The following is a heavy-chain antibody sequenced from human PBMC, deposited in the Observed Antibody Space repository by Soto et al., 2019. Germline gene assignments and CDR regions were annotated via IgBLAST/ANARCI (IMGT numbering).Heavy chain of an antibody. Sequence: QAQLVQSGAEVTKPGASVKISCKASGYMFTTLPIHCMRQAPGQGLEWMGWNNTANGDTKYSLKYEGRITLTRDPSTFTTYLELTTLTSEDTAVYFCARDRHPTAYYVNDAFNVWGQGTMISVSS. CDR1: GYMFTTLP. CDR3: ARDRHPTAYYVNDAFNV. V-gene: IGHV1-3*04. D-gene: IGHD3-10*02. J-gene: IGHJ3*01. CDR2: NNTANGDT.